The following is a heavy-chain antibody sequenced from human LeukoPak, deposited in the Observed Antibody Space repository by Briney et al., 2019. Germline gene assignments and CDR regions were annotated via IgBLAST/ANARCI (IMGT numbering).Heavy chain of an antibody. CDR3: ARVGLRRGSGYYAMDV. CDR1: GGTFTSYA. J-gene: IGHJ6*02. V-gene: IGHV1-69*13. Sequence: SVKVSCKASGGTFTSYAISWVRQAPGQGLEWMGGMIPVFGSANYAQKFQGRVTITADESTSTAYMELSSLRSEDTAVYYCARVGLRRGSGYYAMDVWGQGTTVTVSS. CDR2: MIPVFGSA. D-gene: IGHD3-10*01.